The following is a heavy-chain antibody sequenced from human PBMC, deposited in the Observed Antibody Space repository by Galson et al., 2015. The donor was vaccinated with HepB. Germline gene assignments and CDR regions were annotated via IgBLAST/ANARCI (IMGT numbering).Heavy chain of an antibody. D-gene: IGHD3-22*01. Sequence: SVKVSCKASGGTFSSYAISWVRQAPGQGPEWMGRIIPILGIANYAQKFQGRVTITADKSTSTAYMELSSLRSEDTAVYYCARDPRGGSGYYYDDYWGQGTLVTVSS. CDR3: ARDPRGGSGYYYDDY. J-gene: IGHJ4*02. CDR2: IIPILGIA. V-gene: IGHV1-69*04. CDR1: GGTFSSYA.